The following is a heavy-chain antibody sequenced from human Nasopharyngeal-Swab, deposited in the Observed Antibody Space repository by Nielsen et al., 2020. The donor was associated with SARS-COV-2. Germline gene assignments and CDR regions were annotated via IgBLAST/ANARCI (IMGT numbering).Heavy chain of an antibody. J-gene: IGHJ6*02. D-gene: IGHD5/OR15-5a*01. CDR3: ARDGPSTYYYYGMDV. Sequence: GESLKISCAASGFTFSGYAMHWVSQAPGKGLEWVAVISYDGSNKYYADSVKGRFTISRDNSKNTLYLQMNSMRAEDTAVYYCARDGPSTYYYYGMDVWGQGTTVTVSS. CDR2: ISYDGSNK. CDR1: GFTFSGYA. V-gene: IGHV3-30*04.